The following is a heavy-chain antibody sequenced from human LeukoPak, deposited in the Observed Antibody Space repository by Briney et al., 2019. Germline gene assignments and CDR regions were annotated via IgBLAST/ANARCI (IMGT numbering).Heavy chain of an antibody. V-gene: IGHV1-46*01. CDR2: INPSGGST. D-gene: IGHD3-3*01. Sequence: GASVKVSCKASGYTFTSYYMHWVRQAPGQGLEWMGIINPSGGSTSYAQKFQGRVTMTRDTSTSTVYMELSSLRSEDTAVYYCARAFGRFLEWLSFGYYYYGMDVWGQGTTVTVSS. J-gene: IGHJ6*02. CDR1: GYTFTSYY. CDR3: ARAFGRFLEWLSFGYYYYGMDV.